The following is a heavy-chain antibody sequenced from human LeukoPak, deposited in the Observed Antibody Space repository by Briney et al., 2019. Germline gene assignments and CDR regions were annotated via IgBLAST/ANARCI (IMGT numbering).Heavy chain of an antibody. D-gene: IGHD6-19*01. V-gene: IGHV3-11*01. J-gene: IGHJ6*02. CDR1: GFTFSDYY. Sequence: GGSLRLSCAASGFTFSDYYMSWIRQAPGKGLEWVSYISSSGSTIHYADSVKGRFTISRDNAKNSLYLQMNRLRAEDTAVYYCARDITYSSGWDWYDMDVWGQGATVTVSS. CDR2: ISSSGSTI. CDR3: ARDITYSSGWDWYDMDV.